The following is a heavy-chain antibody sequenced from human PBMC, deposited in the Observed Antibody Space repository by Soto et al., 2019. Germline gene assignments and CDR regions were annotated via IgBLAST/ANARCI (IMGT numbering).Heavy chain of an antibody. CDR1: GYSFTSYW. CDR3: ARQEIAAAAQTYYYGMDV. J-gene: IGHJ6*02. V-gene: IGHV5-10-1*01. Sequence: PGESLKISCKGSGYSFTSYWISWVRQMPGKGLEWMGRIDPSDSYTNYSPSFQGHVTISADKSISTAYLQWSSLKASDTAMYYCARQEIAAAAQTYYYGMDVWGQGTTVTVSS. CDR2: IDPSDSYT. D-gene: IGHD6-13*01.